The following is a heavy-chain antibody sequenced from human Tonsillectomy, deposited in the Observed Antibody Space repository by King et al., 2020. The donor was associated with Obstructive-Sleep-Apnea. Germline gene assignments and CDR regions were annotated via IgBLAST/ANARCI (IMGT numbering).Heavy chain of an antibody. J-gene: IGHJ6*02. CDR3: AKDTHRSRQTHYGMDV. V-gene: IGHV3-9*01. CDR2: ISWDSGSI. Sequence: QLVQSGGGLVQPGMSLRLSCTASGFTFDNYAMHWVRQVPGRGLEWVSGISWDSGSIGYADSVKGRFTISRDNAKNSLFLQVNSLRAEDTALYYCAKDTHRSRQTHYGMDVWGLGTTVTVSS. CDR1: GFTFDNYA. D-gene: IGHD6-13*01.